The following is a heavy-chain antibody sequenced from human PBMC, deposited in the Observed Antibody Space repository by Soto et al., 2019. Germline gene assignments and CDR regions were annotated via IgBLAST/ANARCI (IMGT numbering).Heavy chain of an antibody. Sequence: QVQLVQSGAEVRKPGSSVKVSCKAPGGTFSTYIISWVRQAPGQGLEWMGRIIPIHDITNYAQKFQGRVTVTADRSTSTAYMELTSLKSEDTAVYYCARDRISTRGDAFDLWGQGTMVTVSS. CDR1: GGTFSTYI. V-gene: IGHV1-69*08. CDR2: IIPIHDIT. CDR3: ARDRISTRGDAFDL. D-gene: IGHD3-10*01. J-gene: IGHJ3*01.